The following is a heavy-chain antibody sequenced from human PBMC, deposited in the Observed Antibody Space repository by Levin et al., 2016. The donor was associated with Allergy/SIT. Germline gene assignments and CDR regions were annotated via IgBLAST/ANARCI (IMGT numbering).Heavy chain of an antibody. CDR3: ARVFAGKQSYFDY. V-gene: IGHV3-53*01. Sequence: GSLRLSCAASGFTVSSNYMSWVRQAPGKGLEWVSVIYSGGSTYYADSVKGRFTISRDNSKNTLYLQMNSLRAEDTAVYYCARVFAGKQSYFDYWGQGTLVTVSS. J-gene: IGHJ4*02. CDR2: IYSGGST. CDR1: GFTVSSNY.